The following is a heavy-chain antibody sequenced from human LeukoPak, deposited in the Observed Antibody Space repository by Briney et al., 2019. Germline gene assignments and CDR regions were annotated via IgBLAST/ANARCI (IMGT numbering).Heavy chain of an antibody. J-gene: IGHJ6*02. V-gene: IGHV4-4*02. CDR2: IYHNGTP. CDR3: ATAPILRGEGGEHYKYGMDV. CDR1: VGSINSGNW. Sequence: SETLSLTCAVSVGSINSGNWWSWVRQSPGKGLEWIGEIYHNGTPNYNPSLKSRVTISADTFKNHFSLKMTSVTAADTAVYYCATAPILRGEGGEHYKYGMDVWGQGTTVTVSS. D-gene: IGHD2-2*02.